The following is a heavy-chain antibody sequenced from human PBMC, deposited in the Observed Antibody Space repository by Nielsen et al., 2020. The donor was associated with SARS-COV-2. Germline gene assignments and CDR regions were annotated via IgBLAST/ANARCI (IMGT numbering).Heavy chain of an antibody. V-gene: IGHV4-61*01. D-gene: IGHD3-9*01. Sequence: SKTLSLTCTVSGGSVSSGSYYWSWIRQPPGKGLEWIGYVYYTGSTNFNPSLKSRVTISVDTSKNQFSLKVSSVTAADTAVYYCARTDIFHWFAPWGQGTLVTVSS. CDR3: ARTDIFHWFAP. CDR2: VYYTGST. J-gene: IGHJ5*02. CDR1: GGSVSSGSYY.